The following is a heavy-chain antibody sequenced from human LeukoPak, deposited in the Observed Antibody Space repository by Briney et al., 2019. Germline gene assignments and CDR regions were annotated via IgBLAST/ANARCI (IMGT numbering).Heavy chain of an antibody. D-gene: IGHD2-15*01. CDR2: IKQDGSEK. CDR1: GFTFSSYW. V-gene: IGHV3-7*01. CDR3: ARDSGPLVSGQKDY. J-gene: IGHJ4*02. Sequence: GGSLRLSCAASGFTFSSYWMSWVRQAPGKGLEWVANIKQDGSEKYYVDSVKGRFTISRDNAKNSLYLQMNSLRAEDTAVYYCARDSGPLVSGQKDYWGQGTLVTVSS.